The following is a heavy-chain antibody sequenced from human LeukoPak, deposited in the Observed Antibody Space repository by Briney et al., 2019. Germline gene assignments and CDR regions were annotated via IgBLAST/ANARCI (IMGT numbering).Heavy chain of an antibody. CDR3: ARYYYDRRAHFDY. J-gene: IGHJ4*02. CDR1: GGSISSSSYY. Sequence: PSETLSLTCTVSGGSISSSSYYWGWIRQPPGKGLEWIGSIYYSGSTYYNPSLKSRVTISVDTSKNQFSLKLSSVTAADTAVYYCARYYYDRRAHFDYWGQGTLVTVSS. V-gene: IGHV4-39*07. D-gene: IGHD3-22*01. CDR2: IYYSGST.